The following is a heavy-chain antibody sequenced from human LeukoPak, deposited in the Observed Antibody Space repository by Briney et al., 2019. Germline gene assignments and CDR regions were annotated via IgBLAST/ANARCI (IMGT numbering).Heavy chain of an antibody. D-gene: IGHD3-22*01. CDR1: GGTFSSYA. CDR3: ASHEYYDSRGGDAFDI. Sequence: ASVKVSCKASGGTFSSYAISWVRQAPGQGLEWMGGIIPIFGTANYAQKFQGRVTITADESTSTAYMELSSLRSEDTAVYYCASHEYYDSRGGDAFDIWGQGTMVTVSS. CDR2: IIPIFGTA. V-gene: IGHV1-69*01. J-gene: IGHJ3*02.